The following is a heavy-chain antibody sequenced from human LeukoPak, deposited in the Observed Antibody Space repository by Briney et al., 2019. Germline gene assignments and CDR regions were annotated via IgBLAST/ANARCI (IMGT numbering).Heavy chain of an antibody. CDR3: ARVRSLLEYGSGSYQFDY. CDR2: IYHSGST. V-gene: IGHV4-30-2*01. Sequence: PSQTLSLTCTVSGGSISSGGYYWSWIRQPPGKGLEWIGYIYHSGSTYYNPSLKSRVTISVDRSKNQFSLKLSSVTAADTAVYYCARVRSLLEYGSGSYQFDYWGQGTLITVSS. J-gene: IGHJ4*02. CDR1: GGSISSGGYY. D-gene: IGHD3-10*01.